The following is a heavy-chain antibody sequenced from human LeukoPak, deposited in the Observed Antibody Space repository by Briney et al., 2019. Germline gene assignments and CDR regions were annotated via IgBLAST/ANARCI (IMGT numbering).Heavy chain of an antibody. CDR1: GFTFSSYW. CDR3: ARDLWFGELLYY. Sequence: GGSLRLSCAASGFTFSSYWMTWVRQAPGKGLEGVANINQDGSEKYYVDSVKGRFTISRDNAKNSLYLQMKSLRAEDTAVYYCARDLWFGELLYYWGQGTLVTVSS. CDR2: INQDGSEK. D-gene: IGHD3-10*01. V-gene: IGHV3-7*01. J-gene: IGHJ4*02.